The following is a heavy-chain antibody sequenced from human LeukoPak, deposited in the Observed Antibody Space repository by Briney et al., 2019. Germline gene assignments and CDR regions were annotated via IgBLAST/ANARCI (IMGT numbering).Heavy chain of an antibody. V-gene: IGHV4-39*01. CDR2: IYYSGST. J-gene: IGHJ3*02. CDR1: GGSISSSSYY. Sequence: SETLSLTCTVSGGSISSSSYYWGWIRQPPGKGLEWIGSIYYSGSTYYNPSLKSRVTISVDTSKNQFSLKLSSVTAADTAVYYCARQRDSSPPGAFDIWGQGTMVTVSS. CDR3: ARQRDSSPPGAFDI. D-gene: IGHD2-15*01.